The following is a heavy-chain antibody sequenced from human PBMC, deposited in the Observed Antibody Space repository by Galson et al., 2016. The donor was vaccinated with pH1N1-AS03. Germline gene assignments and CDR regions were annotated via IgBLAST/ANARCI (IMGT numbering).Heavy chain of an antibody. D-gene: IGHD1-26*01. CDR2: LDRSGTT. CDR3: ARGATFAWELLSL. Sequence: LSLTCAVQSGSLSGYYWTWIRQSPTKGLAWIGGLDRSGTTIYNPSLESRLTMSVDTSKDQFSLKLSSVTAADTAIYYCARGATFAWELLSLWGQGTLVTVSS. V-gene: IGHV4-34*01. J-gene: IGHJ4*02. CDR1: SGSLSGYY.